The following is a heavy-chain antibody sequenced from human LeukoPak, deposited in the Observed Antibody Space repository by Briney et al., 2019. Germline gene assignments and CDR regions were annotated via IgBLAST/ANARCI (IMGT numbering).Heavy chain of an antibody. Sequence: SETLSLTCTVSGGSISSSSYYWGWIRQPPGKGLEWIGSIYYSGSTYYNPSLNSRVTISVATSKKQFSLKLSSVTAADTAVYYCARLRHSYYYGSGSHRYMDVWGKGTTVTVSS. D-gene: IGHD3-10*01. CDR3: ARLRHSYYYGSGSHRYMDV. V-gene: IGHV4-39*01. CDR1: GGSISSSSYY. CDR2: IYYSGST. J-gene: IGHJ6*03.